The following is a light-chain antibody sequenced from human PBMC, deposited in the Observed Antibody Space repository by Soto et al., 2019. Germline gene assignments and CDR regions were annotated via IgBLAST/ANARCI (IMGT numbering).Light chain of an antibody. Sequence: QSVLTQPPSASGSPGQSVTISCTGTSSDVGAFNYVSWFQQQPGKAPKLILYEVSHRPSGVSNRFSGSKSGNTASLTISGLQPEDEAFYYCTSYTSSSTYVFGTGTKVTVL. CDR1: SSDVGAFNY. CDR3: TSYTSSSTYV. CDR2: EVS. J-gene: IGLJ1*01. V-gene: IGLV2-14*01.